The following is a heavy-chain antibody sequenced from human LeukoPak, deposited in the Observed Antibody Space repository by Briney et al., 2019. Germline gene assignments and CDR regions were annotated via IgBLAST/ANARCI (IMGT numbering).Heavy chain of an antibody. CDR3: ARDDGRNYFDY. CDR2: IYYSGST. J-gene: IGHJ4*02. V-gene: IGHV4-59*01. CDR1: GGSISSYY. Sequence: SETLSLTCTVSGGSISSYYWSWIRQPPGRELEWIGYIYYSGSTNYNPSLKSRVTISVDTSKNQFSLKLSSVTAADTAVYYCARDDGRNYFDYWGQGTLVTVSS.